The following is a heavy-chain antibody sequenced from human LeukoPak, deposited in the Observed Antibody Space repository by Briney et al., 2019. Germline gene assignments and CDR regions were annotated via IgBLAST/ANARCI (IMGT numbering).Heavy chain of an antibody. CDR3: VRGGEIGFDS. CDR2: IGTGGNT. J-gene: IGHJ5*01. D-gene: IGHD3-16*01. V-gene: IGHV3-13*04. Sequence: GGSLRLSCAASGFTFSRYDMHWFRQATGKGLEWISSIGTGGNTYYIGSVKGRFTISRENAKSSLYLQMNSLRAGDTAEYYCVRGGEIGFDSWGQGTLVTVSS. CDR1: GFTFSRYD.